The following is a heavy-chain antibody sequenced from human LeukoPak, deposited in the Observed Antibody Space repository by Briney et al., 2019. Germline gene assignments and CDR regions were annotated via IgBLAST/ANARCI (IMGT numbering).Heavy chain of an antibody. V-gene: IGHV4-39*01. CDR3: ARLIAAVTGWFDP. CDR1: GGSISSGGYY. Sequence: SETLSLTCTVSGGSISSGGYYWSWIRQHPGKGLEWIGNVYYSGSTYYNPSLKSRVTISADTSKNQFSLKLSSVTAADTAVYYCARLIAAVTGWFDPWGQGTLVTVSS. J-gene: IGHJ5*02. D-gene: IGHD6-13*01. CDR2: VYYSGST.